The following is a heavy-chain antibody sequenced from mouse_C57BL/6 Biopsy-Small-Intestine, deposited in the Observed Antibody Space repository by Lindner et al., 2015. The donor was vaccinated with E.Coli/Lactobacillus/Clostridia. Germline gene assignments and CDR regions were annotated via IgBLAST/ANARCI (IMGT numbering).Heavy chain of an antibody. CDR2: IYPGDGDT. CDR1: GYAFSSSW. D-gene: IGHD1-1*01. J-gene: IGHJ2*01. V-gene: IGHV1-82*01. CDR3: ARHGSSSFDY. Sequence: VQLQESGPELVKPGASVKISCKASGYAFSSSWMNWVKQRPGKGLEWIGRIYPGDGDTSYNGKFKGKATLTADKSSSTAYMQLSSLTSEDSAVYFCARHGSSSFDYWGQGTTLTVSS.